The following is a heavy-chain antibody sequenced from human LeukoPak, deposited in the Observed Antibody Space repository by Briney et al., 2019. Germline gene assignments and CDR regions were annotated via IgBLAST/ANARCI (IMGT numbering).Heavy chain of an antibody. V-gene: IGHV3-48*04. Sequence: GGSLRLSCAASGFTFSSYSMNWVRQAPGKGLEWVSYISSSSSTIYYAGSVKGRFTISRDNARNSLYLQMNSLRAEDTAVYYCAKVPGMYSSSWYYFDYWGQGTLVTVSS. J-gene: IGHJ4*02. CDR2: ISSSSSTI. CDR1: GFTFSSYS. D-gene: IGHD6-13*01. CDR3: AKVPGMYSSSWYYFDY.